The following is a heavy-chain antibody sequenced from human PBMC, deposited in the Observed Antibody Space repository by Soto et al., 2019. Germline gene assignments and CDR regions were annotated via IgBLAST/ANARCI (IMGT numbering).Heavy chain of an antibody. CDR2: ISGGGGST. V-gene: IGHV3-23*01. J-gene: IGHJ4*02. CDR3: ARAFYGSGSYWGFDY. D-gene: IGHD3-10*01. CDR1: GFIFSSYA. Sequence: EVQLLESGGGLVQPGGSLRLSCAASGFIFSSYALNWVRQAPGKGLERVPSISGGGGSTNYADSVRGRFTISRDNSKNALCLQLNSLRAGHTGVYYGARAFYGSGSYWGFDYWGQGTLVSVSS.